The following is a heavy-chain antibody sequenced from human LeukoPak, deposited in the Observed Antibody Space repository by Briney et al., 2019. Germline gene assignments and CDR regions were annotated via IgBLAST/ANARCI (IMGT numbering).Heavy chain of an antibody. V-gene: IGHV1-69*06. CDR1: GGTFSSYA. Sequence: SVKVSCKASGGTFSSYAISWVRQAAGQGLEWMGGIIPIFGTVNYAQKFQGRVTITADKSTSTAYMELSSLRSEDTAVYYCARDRTATGTTGFDYWGQGTLVTVSS. CDR3: ARDRTATGTTGFDY. CDR2: IIPIFGTV. D-gene: IGHD1-1*01. J-gene: IGHJ4*02.